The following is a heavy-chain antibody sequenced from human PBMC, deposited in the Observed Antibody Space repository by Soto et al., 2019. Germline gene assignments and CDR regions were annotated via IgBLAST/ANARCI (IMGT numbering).Heavy chain of an antibody. CDR1: GFTFSIHA. J-gene: IGHJ6*02. CDR3: ARRITMVRGPYYYYCLDV. Sequence: GGSLRLSCAASGFTFSIHAMNWVRHAPGKGLEWVSFISSTSSTKNYADSVKGRFTISRDNAKNSLYLEMSSLRDEDTAVYYCARRITMVRGPYYYYCLDVWGQGTTVTVSS. CDR2: ISSTSSTK. V-gene: IGHV3-48*02. D-gene: IGHD3-10*01.